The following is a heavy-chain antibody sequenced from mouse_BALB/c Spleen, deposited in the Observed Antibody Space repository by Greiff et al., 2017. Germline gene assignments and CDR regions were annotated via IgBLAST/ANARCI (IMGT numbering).Heavy chain of an antibody. D-gene: IGHD2-14*01. J-gene: IGHJ4*01. V-gene: IGHV2-9*02. CDR3: ARGYYRYDGGYAMDY. Sequence: VKVVESGPGLVAPSQSLSITCTVSGFSLTSYGVHWVRQPPGKGLEWLGVIWAGGSTNYNSALMSRLSISKDNSKSQVFLKMNSLQTDDTAMYYCARGYYRYDGGYAMDYWGQGTSVTVSS. CDR2: IWAGGST. CDR1: GFSLTSYG.